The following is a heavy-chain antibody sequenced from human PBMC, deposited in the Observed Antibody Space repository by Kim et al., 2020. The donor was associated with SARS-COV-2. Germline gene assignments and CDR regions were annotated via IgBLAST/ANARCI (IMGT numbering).Heavy chain of an antibody. CDR1: GGSTSSSSSY. D-gene: IGHD3-22*01. V-gene: IGHV4-39*01. CDR2: IYYTGST. Sequence: SETLSLTCAVSGGSTSSSSSYWAWIRQPPGKGLEWIGTIYYTGSTYYNPSLKSRVTISVDTSKNQFSLKLSSVTAADTAVYYCARRVYYDSSGYYSFDYWGQGTLVTVSS. J-gene: IGHJ4*02. CDR3: ARRVYYDSSGYYSFDY.